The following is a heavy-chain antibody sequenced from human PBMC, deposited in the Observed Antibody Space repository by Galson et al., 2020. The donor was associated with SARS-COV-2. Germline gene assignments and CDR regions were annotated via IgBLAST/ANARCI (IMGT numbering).Heavy chain of an antibody. Sequence: QLGESLKISCRASGFTFSSSAMHWVRQAPGKGLEWVAIISYDGTKRYNLDSVKGRFTISRDNSKNTLYLQMDSLTTEDTAVYYCARETGDYTSSWYDHWGQGTLVTVSS. V-gene: IGHV3-30*04. J-gene: IGHJ5*02. D-gene: IGHD6-13*01. CDR1: GFTFSSSA. CDR3: ARETGDYTSSWYDH. CDR2: ISYDGTKR.